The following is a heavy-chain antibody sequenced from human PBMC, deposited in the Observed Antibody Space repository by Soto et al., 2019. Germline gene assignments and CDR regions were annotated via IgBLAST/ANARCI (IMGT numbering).Heavy chain of an antibody. V-gene: IGHV4-59*01. J-gene: IGHJ6*03. CDR1: GGSISSYS. CDR2: IDYSGRT. CDR3: ARVGKNSDSYYYYMDV. Sequence: QVQLQESGPGPVKPSETLTLTCTVSGGSISSYSWTWIRQPPGKGLAWIGYIDYSGRTNYSPSLQSRVTISVDTSKNQFSLRLSPVTAADTAMYYCARVGKNSDSYYYYMDVWGKGTTVTVSS. D-gene: IGHD7-27*01.